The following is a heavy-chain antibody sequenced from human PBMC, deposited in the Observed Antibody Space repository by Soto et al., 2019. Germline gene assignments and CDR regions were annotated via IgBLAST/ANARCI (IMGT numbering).Heavy chain of an antibody. J-gene: IGHJ4*02. CDR1: GFTFSSYA. CDR3: ARDRKTMVRGVPLTYYFDY. CDR2: ISYDGSNK. V-gene: IGHV3-30-3*01. D-gene: IGHD3-10*01. Sequence: QVPLVESGGGVVQPGRSLRLSCAASGFTFSSYAMHWVRQAPGKGLEWVAVISYDGSNKYYADSVKGRFTISRDNSKNTLYLQMNSLRAEDTAVYYCARDRKTMVRGVPLTYYFDYWGQGTLVTVSS.